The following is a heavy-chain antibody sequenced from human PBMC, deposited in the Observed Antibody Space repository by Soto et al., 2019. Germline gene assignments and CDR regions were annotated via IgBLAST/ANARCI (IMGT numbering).Heavy chain of an antibody. V-gene: IGHV4-39*01. J-gene: IGHJ4*01. CDR1: GVSISDTSYY. Sequence: QLQLQESGPGLVKPSETLSLTCNVSGVSISDTSYYWGWIRQPPWKGLEWIGTIYFNGNTFYNPSLTSRLTISVDTSQNQISLRLTSVIAADTAVYYCARQGSYWGHGTLVAVSS. CDR3: ARQGSY. CDR2: IYFNGNT.